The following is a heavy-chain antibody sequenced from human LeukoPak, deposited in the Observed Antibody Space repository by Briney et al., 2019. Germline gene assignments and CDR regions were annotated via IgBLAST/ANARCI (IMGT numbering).Heavy chain of an antibody. CDR3: AREECSGGSCYLTFDY. J-gene: IGHJ4*02. Sequence: GGSLRLSCAASGFTFDNYGINWVRQAPGKGLEWVSGINWNGGSTGYADSVKGRFTISRDNAKNSLYLQMNSLRAEDTALYYCAREECSGGSCYLTFDYWGQGTLVTVSS. V-gene: IGHV3-20*04. CDR1: GFTFDNYG. D-gene: IGHD2-15*01. CDR2: INWNGGST.